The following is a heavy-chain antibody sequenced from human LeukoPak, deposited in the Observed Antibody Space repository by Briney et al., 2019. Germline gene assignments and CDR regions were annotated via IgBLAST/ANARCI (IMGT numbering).Heavy chain of an antibody. J-gene: IGHJ4*02. D-gene: IGHD5-12*01. CDR1: GFTFRNFA. Sequence: GGSLRLSCVASGFTFRNFAMSWVRQAPGKGLEWVSSISSGTTYIYYPDSLKGRFTISRDNTKNSLFLQMNSLRAEDTAVYYCVREAGRDGYNYFDYWGQGTLVTVSS. CDR2: ISSGTTYI. V-gene: IGHV3-21*01. CDR3: VREAGRDGYNYFDY.